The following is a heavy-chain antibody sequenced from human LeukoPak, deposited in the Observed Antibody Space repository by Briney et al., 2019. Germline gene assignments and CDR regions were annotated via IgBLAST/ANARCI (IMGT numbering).Heavy chain of an antibody. V-gene: IGHV3-23*01. CDR1: GFTFSTYG. Sequence: GGSLRPSCAGSGFTFSTYGMSWVRQAPGKGLEWVSSISGSGRTTYYSDSVKGRFTISRDNSKNTLLLQMNSLRAEDTALYYCAKDVGLVTARFYSFDYWGQGTLVTVSS. D-gene: IGHD2-21*02. J-gene: IGHJ4*02. CDR2: ISGSGRTT. CDR3: AKDVGLVTARFYSFDY.